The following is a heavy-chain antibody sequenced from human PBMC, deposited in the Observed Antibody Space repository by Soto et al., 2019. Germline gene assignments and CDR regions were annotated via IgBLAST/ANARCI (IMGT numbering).Heavy chain of an antibody. Sequence: GGSLRLSCAASGFTFSSYAMSWVRQAPGKGLEWVSGISGSGSSTYYADSVKGRFTISRDNSKNTLYLQMNSLRAEDTAVYYCARGDGYCSGGSCYTPPAYFDYWGQGTLVTVSS. CDR1: GFTFSSYA. CDR3: ARGDGYCSGGSCYTPPAYFDY. J-gene: IGHJ4*02. CDR2: ISGSGSST. V-gene: IGHV3-23*01. D-gene: IGHD2-15*01.